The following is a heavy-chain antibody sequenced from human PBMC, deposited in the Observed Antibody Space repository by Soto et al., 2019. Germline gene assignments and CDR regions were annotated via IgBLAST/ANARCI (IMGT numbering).Heavy chain of an antibody. V-gene: IGHV3-23*01. Sequence: EVQLLESGGGLVQPGGSLRLSCAASGFTFSSYAMSWVRQAPGKGLEWVSAISGSGGNTYYADSVKGRFTISRDNSKNTLYLQRNSLRAEDTAVYYCAKDPRPNCSGGSCYGDYWGQGTLVTVSS. CDR3: AKDPRPNCSGGSCYGDY. CDR1: GFTFSSYA. J-gene: IGHJ4*02. D-gene: IGHD2-15*01. CDR2: ISGSGGNT.